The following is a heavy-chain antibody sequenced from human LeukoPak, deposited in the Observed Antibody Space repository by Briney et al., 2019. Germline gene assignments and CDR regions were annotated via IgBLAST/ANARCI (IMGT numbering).Heavy chain of an antibody. CDR2: INPSGGST. D-gene: IGHD2-21*02. V-gene: IGHV1-46*01. J-gene: IGHJ5*02. Sequence: AASVKVSCKASGYTFTSYYMHWVRQAPGQGLEWMGIINPSGGSTSYAQKFQGRVTMTRNTSISTAYMELSSLRSEDTAVYYCARGRGIVVVTAILPNWFDPWGQGTLVTVSS. CDR1: GYTFTSYY. CDR3: ARGRGIVVVTAILPNWFDP.